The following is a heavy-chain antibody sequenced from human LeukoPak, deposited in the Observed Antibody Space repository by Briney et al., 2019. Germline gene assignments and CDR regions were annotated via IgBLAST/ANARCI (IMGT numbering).Heavy chain of an antibody. D-gene: IGHD3-22*01. J-gene: IGHJ5*02. CDR3: ARDKYYYDSSGYYFDNWFDP. V-gene: IGHV1-18*04. Sequence: ASVKVSCKASGYTFTSYGISWVRQAPGQGLEWMGWISAYNGNTNYAQKLQGRVTMTTDTSTSTAYMELRSLRSDDTAVYYCARDKYYYDSSGYYFDNWFDPWDQGTLVTVSS. CDR1: GYTFTSYG. CDR2: ISAYNGNT.